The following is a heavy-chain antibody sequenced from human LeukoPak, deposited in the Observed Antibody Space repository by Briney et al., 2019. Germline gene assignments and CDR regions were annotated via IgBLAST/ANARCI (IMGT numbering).Heavy chain of an antibody. D-gene: IGHD3-22*01. J-gene: IGHJ4*02. CDR3: ARDLANYYDSSGYYGY. V-gene: IGHV3-21*01. CDR1: GFTFSSYS. Sequence: GGSLRLSCAASGFTFSSYSMNWVRRAPGKGLEWVSSISSSSSYIYYADSVKGRFTISRDNAKNSLYLQMNSLRAEDTAVYYCARDLANYYDSSGYYGYWGQGTLVTVSS. CDR2: ISSSSSYI.